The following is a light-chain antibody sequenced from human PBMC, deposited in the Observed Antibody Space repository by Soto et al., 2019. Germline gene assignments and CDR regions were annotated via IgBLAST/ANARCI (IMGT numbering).Light chain of an antibody. Sequence: IGVTQSPDTVSLSPGERATLSCRASQSFISNYLAWYQQKLGQAPRLLIYDASRRATGIPDRFSGSGSGTDFTLTISRLEPEDFVVYYCQQYGRSPTFGQGTKVDIK. CDR3: QQYGRSPT. V-gene: IGKV3-20*01. CDR2: DAS. CDR1: QSFISNY. J-gene: IGKJ1*01.